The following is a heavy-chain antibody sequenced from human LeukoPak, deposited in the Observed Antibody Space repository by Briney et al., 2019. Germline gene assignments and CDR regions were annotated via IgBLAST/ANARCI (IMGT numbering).Heavy chain of an antibody. CDR1: GGTFSSYA. D-gene: IGHD2-2*01. Sequence: RASVTVSCKASGGTFSSYAISWVRQAPGQGLEWMGGIIPIFGTANYAQKFQGRVTITADESTSTAYMELSSLRSEDTAVYYCARSSCSSTSCYSAYYYYYGMDVWGKGTTVTVSS. CDR3: ARSSCSSTSCYSAYYYYYGMDV. V-gene: IGHV1-69*01. J-gene: IGHJ6*04. CDR2: IIPIFGTA.